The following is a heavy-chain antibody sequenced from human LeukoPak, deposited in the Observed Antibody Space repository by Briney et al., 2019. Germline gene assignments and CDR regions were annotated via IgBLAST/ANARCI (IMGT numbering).Heavy chain of an antibody. V-gene: IGHV4-59*01. Sequence: SETLSLTCTVSGGSISGYYWTWIRQPPGKGLEWIGYIYFSGTTNYNPSLKSRVTISVDTSKNQFSLKVNSMTAADTAVYYCARGGGGGTWFDPWGQGNLVTVSS. CDR3: ARGGGGGTWFDP. J-gene: IGHJ5*02. CDR1: GGSISGYY. CDR2: IYFSGTT. D-gene: IGHD2-21*01.